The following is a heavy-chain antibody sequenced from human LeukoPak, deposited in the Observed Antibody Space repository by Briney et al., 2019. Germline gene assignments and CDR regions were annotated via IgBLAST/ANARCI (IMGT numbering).Heavy chain of an antibody. CDR2: INEDGSTT. J-gene: IGHJ4*02. CDR3: VRDLGGRSGH. Sequence: GGSLRLSCAASGFTFSSNWMYWVRQAPGKGVVWVSRINEDGSTTNYADSVKGRSTIFRDNAKNTLYLQMNSLRAGDTAVYYCVRDLGGRSGHWGQGTLVTVSS. V-gene: IGHV3-74*01. CDR1: GFTFSSNW. D-gene: IGHD1-26*01.